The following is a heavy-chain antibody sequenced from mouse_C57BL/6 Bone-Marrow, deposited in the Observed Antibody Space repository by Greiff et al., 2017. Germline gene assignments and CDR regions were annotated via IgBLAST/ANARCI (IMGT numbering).Heavy chain of an antibody. V-gene: IGHV14-4*01. J-gene: IGHJ2*01. CDR1: GFNIKDDY. Sequence: EVKLKQSGAELVRPGASVKLSCTASGFNIKDDYMHWVKQRPEQGLEWIGWIDPENGDTEYASKFQGKATITADTSSNTAYLQLSSLTSEDTAVYYCTTGYLLWPHWSQGTTLTVSS. D-gene: IGHD2-1*01. CDR2: IDPENGDT. CDR3: TTGYLLWPH.